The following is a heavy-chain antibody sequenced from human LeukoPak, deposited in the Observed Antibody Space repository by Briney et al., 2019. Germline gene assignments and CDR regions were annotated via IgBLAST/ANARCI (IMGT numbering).Heavy chain of an antibody. V-gene: IGHV3-74*03. J-gene: IGHJ4*02. Sequence: GGSLRLSCAASGFIFSDYEMYWVRQAPGKGLVWVSRIIADGTTTMYADSVKGRFTISRDNAKNTLYLQMNSLSAEDTAAYYCARGNYGVDYWGQGTLVIVSS. CDR2: IIADGTTT. CDR3: ARGNYGVDY. D-gene: IGHD1-7*01. CDR1: GFIFSDYE.